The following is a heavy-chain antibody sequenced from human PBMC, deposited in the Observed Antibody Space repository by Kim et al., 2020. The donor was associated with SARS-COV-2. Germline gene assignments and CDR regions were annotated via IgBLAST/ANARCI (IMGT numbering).Heavy chain of an antibody. J-gene: IGHJ4*02. CDR3: ASLYNDDGYNYLDY. V-gene: IGHV3-21*01. D-gene: IGHD5-12*01. Sequence: GGSLRLSCAASGFTFSSYSMNWVRQAPGKGLEWVSSISSSSYIYYADSVKGRFTISRDNAKNSLYLQMNSLRAEDTAVYYCASLYNDDGYNYLDYWGQGTLVTVSS. CDR2: ISSSSYI. CDR1: GFTFSSYS.